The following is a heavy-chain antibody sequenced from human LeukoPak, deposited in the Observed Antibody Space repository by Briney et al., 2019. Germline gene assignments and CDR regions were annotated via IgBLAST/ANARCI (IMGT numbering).Heavy chain of an antibody. Sequence: GRSLRLSCAASGFTFSSYGMHWVRQAPGKGLEWVAVISYDGSNKYYADSVKGRFTISRDNSKNTLYLQMNSLRAEDTAVYYCARGAPRGSGSYRNRPGLRYFDYWGQGTLVTVSS. J-gene: IGHJ4*02. CDR1: GFTFSSYG. D-gene: IGHD3-10*01. V-gene: IGHV3-30*03. CDR2: ISYDGSNK. CDR3: ARGAPRGSGSYRNRPGLRYFDY.